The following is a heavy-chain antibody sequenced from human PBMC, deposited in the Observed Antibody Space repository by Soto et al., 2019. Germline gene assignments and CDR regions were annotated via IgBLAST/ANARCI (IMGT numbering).Heavy chain of an antibody. Sequence: SETLSLTCTVSGGSISSSSCYWGWIRQPPGKGLEWIGSIYYSGSTYYNPSRKSRVTISVDTSKNQFSLKLSSVTAADTAVYYCARQNITIITMIVVVTFDYGMDVWGQGTTVTVSS. CDR3: ARQNITIITMIVVVTFDYGMDV. CDR2: IYYSGST. D-gene: IGHD3-22*01. CDR1: GGSISSSSCY. V-gene: IGHV4-39*01. J-gene: IGHJ6*02.